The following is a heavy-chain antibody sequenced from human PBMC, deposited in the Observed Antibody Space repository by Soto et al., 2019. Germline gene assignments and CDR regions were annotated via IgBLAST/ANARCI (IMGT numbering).Heavy chain of an antibody. J-gene: IGHJ5*02. CDR3: AKTPSQQLASNWFDP. CDR2: IYSGGST. CDR1: GFTVSSNY. D-gene: IGHD6-13*01. V-gene: IGHV3-53*01. Sequence: EVQLVESGGGLIQPGGSLRLSCAASGFTVSSNYMSWVRQPPGKGLGWVSVIYSGGSTYYADSVKGRFTISRDNSKNTLYLHMNSLRAEDTAVYYCAKTPSQQLASNWFDPWGQGTLVTVSS.